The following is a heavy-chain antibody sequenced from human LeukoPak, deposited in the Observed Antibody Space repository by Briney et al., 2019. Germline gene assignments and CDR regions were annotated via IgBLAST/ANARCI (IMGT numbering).Heavy chain of an antibody. Sequence: GGSLRLSCAVSGFTLSSYWMSWVRQAPGKGLEWVANIKPDGSEKYYVDSVKGRFTVSRDNAENSLYLQMNSLRAEDTAVYYCARRSSGWAEYFQHWGQGTLVTVSS. CDR1: GFTLSSYW. V-gene: IGHV3-7*03. CDR2: IKPDGSEK. D-gene: IGHD6-19*01. J-gene: IGHJ1*01. CDR3: ARRSSGWAEYFQH.